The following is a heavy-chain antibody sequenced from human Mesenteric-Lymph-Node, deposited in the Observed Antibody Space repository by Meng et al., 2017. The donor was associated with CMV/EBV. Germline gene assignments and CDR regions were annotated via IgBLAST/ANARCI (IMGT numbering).Heavy chain of an antibody. J-gene: IGHJ4*02. CDR3: ARTNYYGSGSYYNSDFDY. CDR1: TFTRYG. CDR2: ISAYNGNT. D-gene: IGHD3-10*01. Sequence: TFTRYGISWVRQAPGQGLEWMGWISAYNGNTNYAQKLQGRVTMTTDTSTSTAYMELRSLRSDDTAVYYCARTNYYGSGSYYNSDFDYWGQGTLVTVSS. V-gene: IGHV1-18*01.